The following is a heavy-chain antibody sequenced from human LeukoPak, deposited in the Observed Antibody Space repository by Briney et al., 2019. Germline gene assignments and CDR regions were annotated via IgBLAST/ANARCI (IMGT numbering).Heavy chain of an antibody. Sequence: GASVKVSCKASGGTFSSYAISWVRQAPGQGLEWMGRIIPILGIANYAQKFQGRVTITADKSTSTAYMELSSLRSEDTAVYYCARNEYSSSSGDYWGQGTLVTVSS. D-gene: IGHD6-6*01. J-gene: IGHJ4*02. V-gene: IGHV1-69*04. CDR3: ARNEYSSSSGDY. CDR2: IIPILGIA. CDR1: GGTFSSYA.